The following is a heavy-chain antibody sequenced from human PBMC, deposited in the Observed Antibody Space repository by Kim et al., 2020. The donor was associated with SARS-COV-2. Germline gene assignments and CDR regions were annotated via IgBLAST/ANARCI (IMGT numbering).Heavy chain of an antibody. CDR3: ARDQDGYSYGSDYFDY. D-gene: IGHD5-18*01. J-gene: IGHJ4*02. Sequence: ASVKVSCKASGYTFTSYGISWVRQAPGQGLEWMGWISAYNGNTNYAQKLQGRVTMTTDTSTSTAYMELRSLRSDDTAVYYCARDQDGYSYGSDYFDYWGQGTLVTVSS. V-gene: IGHV1-18*01. CDR2: ISAYNGNT. CDR1: GYTFTSYG.